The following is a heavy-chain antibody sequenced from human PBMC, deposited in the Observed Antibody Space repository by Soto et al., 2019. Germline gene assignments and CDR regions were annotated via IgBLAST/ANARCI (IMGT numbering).Heavy chain of an antibody. D-gene: IGHD6-13*01. CDR2: IYYSGST. V-gene: IGHV4-59*01. J-gene: IGHJ5*02. CDR1: GGSISSYY. Sequence: SETLSLTCTVSGGSISSYYWSWIRQPPGKGLEWIGYIYYSGSTNYNPSLKSRVTISVDTSKNQFSLKLSSVTAADTAVYYCARITYSSSWYKIDPWGQGTLVTVS. CDR3: ARITYSSSWYKIDP.